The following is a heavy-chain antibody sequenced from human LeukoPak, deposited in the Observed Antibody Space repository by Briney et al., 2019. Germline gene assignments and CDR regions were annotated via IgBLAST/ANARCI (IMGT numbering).Heavy chain of an antibody. D-gene: IGHD4-17*01. CDR3: ARGYGDFRVEGRYFHS. CDR1: GGSISSYY. Sequence: SETLSLTCTVSGGSISSYYWSWVRQPPGKGLEWIGEIYHSGSTNYNPSLKSRVTISVDKSKNQFSLKLSSVTAADTAVYYCARGYGDFRVEGRYFHSWGQGTLVTVSS. CDR2: IYHSGST. V-gene: IGHV4-4*02. J-gene: IGHJ4*02.